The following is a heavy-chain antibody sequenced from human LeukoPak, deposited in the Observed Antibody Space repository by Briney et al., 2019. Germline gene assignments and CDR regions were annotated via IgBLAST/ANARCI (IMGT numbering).Heavy chain of an antibody. CDR3: ARGPYYYGSGSPRSDY. D-gene: IGHD3-10*01. CDR2: INPNSGGT. V-gene: IGHV1-2*02. CDR1: GYTFTGYY. Sequence: ASVKVSCKASGYTFTGYYMHWVRQAPGQGLEWMGWINPNSGGTNYAQKFQGRVTMTRDTSISTAYMELSRLRSDDTAVYYCARGPYYYGSGSPRSDYWGQGTLVTVSS. J-gene: IGHJ4*02.